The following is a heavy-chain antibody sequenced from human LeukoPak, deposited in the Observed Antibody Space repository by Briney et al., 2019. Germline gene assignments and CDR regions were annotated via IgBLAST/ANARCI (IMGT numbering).Heavy chain of an antibody. V-gene: IGHV4-4*02. J-gene: IGHJ4*02. CDR1: DDSISSTNW. D-gene: IGHD4-17*01. CDR2: IYHTGST. CDR3: ARRPAIRDYGDSTFY. Sequence: PSETLSLTCAVSDDSISSTNWWHWVRQPPGKGLEWIGEIYHTGSTNNNPSLKSRVTISLDTSKNQFSLKLTSVTAADTALYYCARRPAIRDYGDSTFYWGQGALVTVSS.